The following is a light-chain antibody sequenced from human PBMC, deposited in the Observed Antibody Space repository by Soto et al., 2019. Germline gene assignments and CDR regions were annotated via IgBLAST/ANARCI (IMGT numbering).Light chain of an antibody. V-gene: IGKV3-15*01. J-gene: IGKJ1*01. Sequence: EVVLTQSPATLSMSPGQGATLTCRASQSVRRNLAWYQQKPGQAPRLLIYDASTRAAGLPARFSASGSGTEFTLTISSLQSEDFAVYYCQQYNNWPPVTFGQGTKVDIK. CDR3: QQYNNWPPVT. CDR2: DAS. CDR1: QSVRRN.